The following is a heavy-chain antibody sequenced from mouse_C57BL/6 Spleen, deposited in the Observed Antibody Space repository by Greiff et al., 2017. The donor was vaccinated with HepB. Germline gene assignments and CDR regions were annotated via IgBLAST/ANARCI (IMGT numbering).Heavy chain of an antibody. V-gene: IGHV1-55*01. CDR2: IYPGSGST. Sequence: QVQLQQPGAELVKPGASVKMSCKASGYTFTSYWITWVKQRPGQGLEWIGDIYPGSGSTNYNEKFKSKATLTVDTSSSTAYMRRSSMTSEDSAVYYCAREGDYYGTFDYWDQGTTLTVTS. CDR3: AREGDYYGTFDY. CDR1: GYTFTSYW. J-gene: IGHJ2*01. D-gene: IGHD1-1*01.